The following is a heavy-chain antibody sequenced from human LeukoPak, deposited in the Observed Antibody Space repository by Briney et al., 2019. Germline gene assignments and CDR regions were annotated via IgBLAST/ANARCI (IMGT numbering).Heavy chain of an antibody. CDR2: IRGDGSDA. J-gene: IGHJ6*03. CDR3: VRTFQGSWPYYYSYMDV. D-gene: IGHD6-13*01. CDR1: GFTFSDTW. V-gene: IGHV3-74*01. Sequence: GGSLRLSCAASGFTFSDTWMHWVRQVPGKGLVWVSRIRGDGSDARYADSVEGRFTISRDNANNTLYLHMNSLRTEDTAVYYCVRTFQGSWPYYYSYMDVWGKGTTVIVSS.